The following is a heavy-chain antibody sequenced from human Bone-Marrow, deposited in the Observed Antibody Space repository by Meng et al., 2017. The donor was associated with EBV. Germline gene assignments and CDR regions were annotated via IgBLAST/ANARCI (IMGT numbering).Heavy chain of an antibody. CDR1: GGSVSSGSYY. D-gene: IGHD3-16*01. CDR3: ARGSFGATPFGY. Sequence: QVQLQGSGPGLVKPSETLSLTCTVSGGSVSSGSYYWSWIRQPPGKGLEWIGYIYYSGSTNYNPSLKSRVTISVDTSKNQFSLKLSSVTAADTAVYYCARGSFGATPFGYWGQGTLVTVSS. J-gene: IGHJ4*02. V-gene: IGHV4-61*01. CDR2: IYYSGST.